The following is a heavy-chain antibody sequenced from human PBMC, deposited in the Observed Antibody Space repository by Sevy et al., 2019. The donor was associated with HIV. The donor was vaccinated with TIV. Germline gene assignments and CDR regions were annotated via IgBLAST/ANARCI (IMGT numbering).Heavy chain of an antibody. D-gene: IGHD4-4*01. V-gene: IGHV4-30-2*01. J-gene: IGHJ6*02. CDR3: ARDSYSNYRSTYGMDV. Sequence: SETLSLTCAVSGGSISSGGYSWSWIRQPPGKGLEWIGYIYHSGSTDYNPSLKSRVTISVDRSKNQFSLKLSSVTAADTAVYYCARDSYSNYRSTYGMDVRGQGTTVTVSS. CDR1: GGSISSGGYS. CDR2: IYHSGST.